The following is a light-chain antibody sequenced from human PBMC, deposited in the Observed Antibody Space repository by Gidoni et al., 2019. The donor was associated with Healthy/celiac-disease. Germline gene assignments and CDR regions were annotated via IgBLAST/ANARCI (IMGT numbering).Light chain of an antibody. CDR1: SSDIDGYNF. V-gene: IGLV2-14*01. CDR2: EVN. J-gene: IGLJ2*01. CDR3: NSYTSSDTPVV. Sequence: QSALTQPASVSGSPGPSITISCTGTSSDIDGYNFVSWYQQHPGKAPKLMIYEVNNRPSGVSNRFSGSKSGNTASLTISGLQADDEADYYCNSYTSSDTPVVFGGGTKLTVL.